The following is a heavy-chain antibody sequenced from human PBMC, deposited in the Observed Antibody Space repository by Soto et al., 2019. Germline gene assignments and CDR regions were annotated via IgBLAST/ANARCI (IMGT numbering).Heavy chain of an antibody. CDR2: ISWNSDNI. CDR1: GFTFDDYA. V-gene: IGHV3-9*01. J-gene: IGHJ4*02. D-gene: IGHD3-10*01. CDR3: AKGYFYGSGSYYDGGY. Sequence: EVQLVESGGGLVQPGRSLRLSCAASGFTFDDYAMHWVRQAPGKGLEWFARISWNSDNIGYADSVKGRFTISRDNAKNSLYLQMNSLRAEDTALYYCAKGYFYGSGSYYDGGYWGQGTLVTVSS.